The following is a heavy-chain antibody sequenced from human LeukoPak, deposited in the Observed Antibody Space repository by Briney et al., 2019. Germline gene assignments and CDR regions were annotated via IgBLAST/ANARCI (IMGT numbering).Heavy chain of an antibody. CDR2: VNPNSGGT. CDR1: GYSFTSYW. CDR3: ARSPLAAAGRRMFDY. V-gene: IGHV1-2*02. J-gene: IGHJ4*02. Sequence: GESLKISCKGSGYSFTSYWIGWVRQAPGQGLEWMGWVNPNSGGTNYAQKFQGRVTMTRDTSISTAYMELSRLRSDDTAVYYCARSPLAAAGRRMFDYWGQGTLVTVSS. D-gene: IGHD6-13*01.